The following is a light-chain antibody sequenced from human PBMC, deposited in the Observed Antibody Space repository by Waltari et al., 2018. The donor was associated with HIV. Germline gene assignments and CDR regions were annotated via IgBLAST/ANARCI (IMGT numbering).Light chain of an antibody. Sequence: DIRMTQSPSSLSASVGDRITIPCRASQDIGSSLAWYQQMPGTIPKLLIFSASSLQSGVSSRFSGSGSGTYFTLTISSLQPEDVATYFCQKYNSAPHTFGQGTRVEI. CDR3: QKYNSAPHT. CDR2: SAS. CDR1: QDIGSS. V-gene: IGKV1-27*01. J-gene: IGKJ1*01.